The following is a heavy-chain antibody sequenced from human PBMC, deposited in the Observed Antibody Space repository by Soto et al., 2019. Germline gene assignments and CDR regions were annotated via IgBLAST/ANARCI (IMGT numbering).Heavy chain of an antibody. J-gene: IGHJ6*02. CDR1: GGSFSGYY. D-gene: IGHD3-10*01. Sequence: PSETLSLTCAVYGGSFSGYYWSWIRQPPGKGLEWIGEINHSGSTNYNPSLKSRVTISVDTSKNQFSLKLSSVTAADTAVYYCARERYGSGSYYLYGMGVWGQGTTVTVSS. CDR2: INHSGST. V-gene: IGHV4-34*01. CDR3: ARERYGSGSYYLYGMGV.